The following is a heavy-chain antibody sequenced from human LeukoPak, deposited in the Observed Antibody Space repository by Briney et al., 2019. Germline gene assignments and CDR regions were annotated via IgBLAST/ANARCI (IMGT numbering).Heavy chain of an antibody. Sequence: ASVKVSCKASGYTFTSYYMHWVRQAPGQGLEWMGIINPSGGSTSYAQKFQGRVTMTRDTSISTAYMELSRLRSDDTAVYYCARDERRIFGVAANWGQGTLVTVSP. J-gene: IGHJ4*02. D-gene: IGHD3-3*02. CDR3: ARDERRIFGVAAN. CDR2: INPSGGST. V-gene: IGHV1-46*01. CDR1: GYTFTSYY.